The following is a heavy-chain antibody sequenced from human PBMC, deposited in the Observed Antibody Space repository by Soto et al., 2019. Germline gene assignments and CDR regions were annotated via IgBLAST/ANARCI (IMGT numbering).Heavy chain of an antibody. Sequence: LRLSCAASGFSFSSHWMHWVRQAPGKGLVWVSRINGAGTSTYYADSVQGRFTISRDNAKNTLHLQMNSLRAEDTALYYCARGPFYVDVWGQGTTVTVSS. CDR1: GFSFSSHW. D-gene: IGHD3-16*01. CDR2: INGAGTST. J-gene: IGHJ6*02. V-gene: IGHV3-74*01. CDR3: ARGPFYVDV.